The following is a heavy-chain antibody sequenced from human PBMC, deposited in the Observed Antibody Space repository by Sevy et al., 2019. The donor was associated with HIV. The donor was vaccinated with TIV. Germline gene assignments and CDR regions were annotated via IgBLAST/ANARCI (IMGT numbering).Heavy chain of an antibody. CDR1: GFTFSSYA. J-gene: IGHJ4*02. CDR3: AKATPNYYDSSGYYGY. D-gene: IGHD3-22*01. Sequence: GGSLRLSCAASGFTFSSYAMSWARQAPGKGLEWVSAISGSGGSTYYADSVKGRFTISRDNSKNTLYLQMNSLRAEDTAVYYCAKATPNYYDSSGYYGYWGQGTLVTVSS. V-gene: IGHV3-23*01. CDR2: ISGSGGST.